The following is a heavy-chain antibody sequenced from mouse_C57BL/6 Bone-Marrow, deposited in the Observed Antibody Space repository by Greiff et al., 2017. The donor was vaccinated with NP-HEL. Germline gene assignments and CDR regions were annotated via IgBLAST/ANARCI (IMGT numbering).Heavy chain of an antibody. Sequence: EVQLQQSGPELVKPGASVKISCKASGYTFTDYYMNWVKQSHGKSLEWIGDINPNNGGTSYKQKFKGKAKLTVDKSSSTAYMELRSLTSEASAVYYCATRRGGFAYWGQGTLVTVSA. CDR2: INPNNGGT. J-gene: IGHJ3*01. V-gene: IGHV1-26*01. CDR1: GYTFTDYY. CDR3: ATRRGGFAY.